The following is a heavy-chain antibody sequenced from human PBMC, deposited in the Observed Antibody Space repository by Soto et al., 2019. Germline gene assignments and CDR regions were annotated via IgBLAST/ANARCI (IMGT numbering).Heavy chain of an antibody. D-gene: IGHD3-10*01. CDR1: GYTLTELS. CDR3: AAYYGSVTSLDY. CDR2: FDPEDDET. J-gene: IGHJ4*02. V-gene: IGHV1-24*01. Sequence: ASVKVSCKVSGYTLTELSMHWVRQAPGKGLEWMGGFDPEDDETIYAQKFQGRVTMTEDTSTDTAYMELSSLRSEDTALYYCAAYYGSVTSLDYWGQGTLVTVSS.